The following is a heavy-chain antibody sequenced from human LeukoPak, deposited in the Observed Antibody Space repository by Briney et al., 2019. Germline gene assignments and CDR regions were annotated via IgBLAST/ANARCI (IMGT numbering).Heavy chain of an antibody. V-gene: IGHV3-21*06. CDR2: ISNRGDYI. Sequence: GGSLRLSCAASGFTFSAYSMNWVRQAPGKGLEWVSSISNRGDYIYYADSVKGRFTISRDNAKNLVYLQMSSLRADDTAVYYCAREPPYSDNSGYYYDYWGQGTLVTVSS. CDR3: AREPPYSDNSGYYYDY. D-gene: IGHD3-22*01. CDR1: GFTFSAYS. J-gene: IGHJ4*02.